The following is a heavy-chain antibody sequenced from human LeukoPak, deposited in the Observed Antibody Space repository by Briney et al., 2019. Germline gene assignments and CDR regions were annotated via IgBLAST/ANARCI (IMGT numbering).Heavy chain of an antibody. CDR2: IYYSGST. D-gene: IGHD3-9*01. CDR1: GGSISSSSYY. V-gene: IGHV4-39*01. CDR3: ARLSAGLRYFDWSPLAFDY. J-gene: IGHJ4*02. Sequence: SETLSLTCTVSGGSISSSSYYWGWIRQPPGKGLEWIGSIYYSGSTYYNQSLKSRVTISVDTSKNQFSLKLSSVTAADTAVYYCARLSAGLRYFDWSPLAFDYWGQGTLVTVSS.